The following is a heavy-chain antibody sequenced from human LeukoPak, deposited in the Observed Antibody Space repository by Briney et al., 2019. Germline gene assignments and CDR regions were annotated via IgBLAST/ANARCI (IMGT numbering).Heavy chain of an antibody. D-gene: IGHD6-19*01. Sequence: PGGSLRLSCAGSGFSFSSYGMHWVRQAPGKGLEWMAFIRSDGSNKYYADSVKGRFTISRDNSKNTLYLQMNSLRGEDTAVYHCVKLAGKEPVDYWGQGTLVTVSS. CDR3: VKLAGKEPVDY. CDR1: GFSFSSYG. V-gene: IGHV3-30*02. J-gene: IGHJ4*02. CDR2: IRSDGSNK.